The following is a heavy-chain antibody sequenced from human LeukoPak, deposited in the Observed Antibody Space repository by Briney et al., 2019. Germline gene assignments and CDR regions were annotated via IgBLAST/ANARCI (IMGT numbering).Heavy chain of an antibody. CDR2: ISGSGGST. J-gene: IGHJ6*02. Sequence: GGSLRLSRSAPGXPLSSYARGWVRQAPGKGVECVSAISGSGGSTYYADSVKGRFTISRANSKNTLYLQMNSLRAEDTAVHYCAKWGSGSPSDGMDVWGQGTTVTVSS. CDR3: AKWGSGSPSDGMDV. D-gene: IGHD3-10*01. CDR1: GXPLSSYA. V-gene: IGHV3-23*01.